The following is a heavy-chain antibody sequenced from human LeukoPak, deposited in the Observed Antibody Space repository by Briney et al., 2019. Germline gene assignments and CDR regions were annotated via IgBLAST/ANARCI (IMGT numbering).Heavy chain of an antibody. Sequence: GASVKVSCKAPGYTLTSYDINWVRQATGQGLECMGWMNPKSGNTGYAQKFQGRVTMTRNTSISTAYMELSSLRSEDTAAYYCARVSGYCSGTNCYYHYGMDVWGQGTTVTVSS. CDR1: GYTLTSYD. CDR2: MNPKSGNT. V-gene: IGHV1-8*01. J-gene: IGHJ6*02. CDR3: ARVSGYCSGTNCYYHYGMDV. D-gene: IGHD2-2*01.